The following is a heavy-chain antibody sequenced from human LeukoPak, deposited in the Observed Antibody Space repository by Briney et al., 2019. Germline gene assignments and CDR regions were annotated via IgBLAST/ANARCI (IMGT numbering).Heavy chain of an antibody. CDR2: IYTSGST. CDR3: EGYCSSTSCHDAFDI. CDR1: GGSISSYY. J-gene: IGHJ3*02. D-gene: IGHD2-2*01. V-gene: IGHV4-4*07. Sequence: SETLSLTCTVSGGSISSYYWSWIRQPAGKGLEWIGRIYTSGSTNYNPSLKSRVTMSVDTSENQFSLKLSSVTAADTAVYYCEGYCSSTSCHDAFDIWGQGTMVTVSS.